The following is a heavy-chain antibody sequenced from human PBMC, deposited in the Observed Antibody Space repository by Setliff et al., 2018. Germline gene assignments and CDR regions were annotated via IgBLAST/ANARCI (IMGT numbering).Heavy chain of an antibody. D-gene: IGHD6-13*01. J-gene: IGHJ4*02. V-gene: IGHV3-30*02. CDR2: IQHDGENK. Sequence: GGSLRLSCAASGFSFESHGMHWVRQAPGKGLEWVAFIQHDGENKFYADAVRGRLTVSRDNSKNTLYLEMDGLRPEDAAVYYCARRIAWSSSSWYYFDYWGQGTLVTVSS. CDR3: ARRIAWSSSSWYYFDY. CDR1: GFSFESHG.